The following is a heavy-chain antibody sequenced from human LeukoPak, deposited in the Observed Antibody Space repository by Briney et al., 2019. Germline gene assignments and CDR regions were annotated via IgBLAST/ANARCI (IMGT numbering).Heavy chain of an antibody. Sequence: PGRSLRLSCAASGFTFSSYGMHWVRQAPGKGLEWVAVIWYDGSNKYYADSVKGRFTISRGNSKNTLYLQMNSLRAEDTAVYYCARDGDIVVALGSYFDYWGQGTLVTVSS. V-gene: IGHV3-33*01. D-gene: IGHD2-21*01. J-gene: IGHJ4*02. CDR1: GFTFSSYG. CDR3: ARDGDIVVALGSYFDY. CDR2: IWYDGSNK.